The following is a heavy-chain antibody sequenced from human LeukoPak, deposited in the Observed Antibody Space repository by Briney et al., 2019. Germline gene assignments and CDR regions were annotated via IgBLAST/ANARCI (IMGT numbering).Heavy chain of an antibody. CDR3: ARVAGSGSYYNWFDP. V-gene: IGHV1-46*01. CDR2: INPSGGST. CDR1: GYSFTSYY. D-gene: IGHD3-10*01. Sequence: GASVKVSCKASGYSFTSYYMHWVRQAPGQGLEWMGIINPSGGSTSYAQKFQGRVTMTRDTSTSTVYMELSSLRSEDTAVYYCARVAGSGSYYNWFDPWGQGTLVTVSS. J-gene: IGHJ5*02.